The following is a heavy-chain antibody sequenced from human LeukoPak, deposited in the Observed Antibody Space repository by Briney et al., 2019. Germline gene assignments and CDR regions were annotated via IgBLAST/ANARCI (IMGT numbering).Heavy chain of an antibody. V-gene: IGHV6-1*01. CDR1: GDDVSTNKAT. CDR2: TYYRSQWYN. D-gene: IGHD6-13*01. CDR3: VRLVGNSWLDY. J-gene: IGHJ4*02. Sequence: SQTLSLTCAISGDDVSTNKATWNWIRQSPSRGLEWLGRTYYRSQWYNDYAVSVKSRITITPDTSPNQFSVHLNSVPRDDTVVYYCVRLVGNSWLDYRGQGRLATVSS.